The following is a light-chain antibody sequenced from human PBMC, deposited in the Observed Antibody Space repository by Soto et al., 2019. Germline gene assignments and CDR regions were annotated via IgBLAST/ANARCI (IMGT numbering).Light chain of an antibody. V-gene: IGLV2-8*01. CDR2: EVS. CDR1: SNDVGGYNY. CDR3: SSYAGSKNV. Sequence: QSVLTQPPSASGSPGQSVTISCTGTSNDVGGYNYVSWYQQHPGKAPKLMIYEVSERPSGVPDRFSGSKSGNTASLTVSGLQAEDEADYYCSSYAGSKNVFGTGTKLTVL. J-gene: IGLJ1*01.